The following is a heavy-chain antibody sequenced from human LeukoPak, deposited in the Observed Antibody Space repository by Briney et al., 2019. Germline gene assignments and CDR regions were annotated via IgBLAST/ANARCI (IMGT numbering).Heavy chain of an antibody. CDR1: GFTVSSYA. CDR3: ARDEYSSSWSFDY. CDR2: ISYDGSNK. Sequence: PGGSLRLSCAASGFTVSSYAMHWVRQAPGKGLEWVAVISYDGSNKYYADSVKGRFTISRDNSKNTLYLQMNSLRAEDTAVYYCARDEYSSSWSFDYWGQGTLVTVSS. J-gene: IGHJ4*02. D-gene: IGHD6-13*01. V-gene: IGHV3-30*04.